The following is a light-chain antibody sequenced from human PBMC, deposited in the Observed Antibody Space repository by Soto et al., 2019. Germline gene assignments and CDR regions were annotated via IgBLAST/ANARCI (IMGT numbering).Light chain of an antibody. CDR1: QSISNY. CDR3: QQSYSTLRT. V-gene: IGKV1-39*01. CDR2: AAS. Sequence: DIQMTQSPSSLSASVGDRVTITCRASQSISNYLNWYQQKPGKAPKLLIYAASSLQGGVPSRFSGSGSGTDFTLNISSLQPEDFATYYCQQSYSTLRTFGQGTKVEIK. J-gene: IGKJ1*01.